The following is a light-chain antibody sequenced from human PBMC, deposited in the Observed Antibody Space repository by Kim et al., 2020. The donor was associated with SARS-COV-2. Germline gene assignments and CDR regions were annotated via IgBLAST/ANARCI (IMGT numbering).Light chain of an antibody. CDR2: GPN. V-gene: IGLV3-19*01. Sequence: SSELTQDPAVSVALGQTVRITCQGDTLRSYYATWYQQKPGQAPVLVIYGPNNRPSGIPDRFSGSSSGNTASLTITGAQAEDEADYYCNSRDTSANHVHYVFGTGTKVTVL. CDR3: NSRDTSANHVHYV. J-gene: IGLJ1*01. CDR1: TLRSYY.